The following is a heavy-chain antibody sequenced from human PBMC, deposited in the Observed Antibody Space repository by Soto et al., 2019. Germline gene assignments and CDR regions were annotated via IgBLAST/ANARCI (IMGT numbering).Heavy chain of an antibody. J-gene: IGHJ6*02. D-gene: IGHD4-17*01. CDR2: IIPIFGTA. CDR3: ARAYGDYSGYYYYGMDV. CDR1: GGTFSSYA. V-gene: IGHV1-69*12. Sequence: QVQLVQSGAEVKKPGSSVKVSCKASGGTFSSYAISWVRQAPGQGLEWMGGIIPIFGTANYAQKFQGRVTITADECTRTAYMELSSLRSEDTAVYYCARAYGDYSGYYYYGMDVWGQGTTVTVSS.